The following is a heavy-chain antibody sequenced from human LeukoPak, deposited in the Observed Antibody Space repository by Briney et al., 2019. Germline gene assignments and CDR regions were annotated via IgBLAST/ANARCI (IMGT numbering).Heavy chain of an antibody. J-gene: IGHJ6*02. CDR3: ARAGSIARRQMNSSGWYGYYYYGMDV. V-gene: IGHV4-34*01. CDR1: GGSFSGYY. CDR2: INHSGST. Sequence: SETLSLTCAVYGGSFSGYYWSWIRQPPGKGLEWIGEINHSGSTNYNPSLKSRVTISVDTSKNQFSLKLSSVTAADTAVYYCARAGSIARRQMNSSGWYGYYYYGMDVWGQGTTVTVSS. D-gene: IGHD6-19*01.